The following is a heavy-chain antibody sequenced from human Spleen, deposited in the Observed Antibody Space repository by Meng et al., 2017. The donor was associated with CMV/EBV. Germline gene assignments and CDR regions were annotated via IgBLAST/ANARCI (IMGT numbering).Heavy chain of an antibody. V-gene: IGHV3-30-3*01. CDR1: GFTFNNFA. Sequence: GESLKISCAASGFTFNNFALHWVRQAPGKGLEWLAVIGSDRNKKFYADSVKGRFTISRDESTNTIFRQMNSLRIDDTAVYYCANPPYYDFWSGYYSPYFDLWGRGTLVTVSS. CDR3: ANPPYYDFWSGYYSPYFDL. J-gene: IGHJ2*01. CDR2: IGSDRNKK. D-gene: IGHD3-3*01.